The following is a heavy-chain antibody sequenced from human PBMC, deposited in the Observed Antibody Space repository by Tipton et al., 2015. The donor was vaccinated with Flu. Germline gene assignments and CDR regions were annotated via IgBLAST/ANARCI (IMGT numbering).Heavy chain of an antibody. J-gene: IGHJ6*02. CDR1: GDSISTTIYY. CDR2: IYYSGTT. Sequence: TLSLTRTVSGDSISTTIYYWGWVRQPPGKGPEWIGSIYYSGTTYYNPSLKSRVTISVDSSKNEFSLTLASLTAADTAVYYCARDLWNDRRAYYYYGVDVWGQGTTVTVSS. V-gene: IGHV4-39*07. D-gene: IGHD1-1*01. CDR3: ARDLWNDRRAYYYYGVDV.